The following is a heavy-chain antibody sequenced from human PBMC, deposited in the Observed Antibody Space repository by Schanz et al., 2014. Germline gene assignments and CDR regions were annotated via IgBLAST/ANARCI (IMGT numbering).Heavy chain of an antibody. CDR3: AREQIMAAAGLVDY. CDR2: IDGKSTTV. Sequence: EQLVESGGGLVKPGGSLRLSCAASGFTFSSYAMSWVRQAPGKGLEWLSYIDGKSTTVYYADSVKGRFTVSRDNAKNTLYLQMNSLRAEDTAVYYCAREQIMAAAGLVDYWGHGTLVTVAS. V-gene: IGHV3-48*01. J-gene: IGHJ4*01. D-gene: IGHD6-13*01. CDR1: GFTFSSYA.